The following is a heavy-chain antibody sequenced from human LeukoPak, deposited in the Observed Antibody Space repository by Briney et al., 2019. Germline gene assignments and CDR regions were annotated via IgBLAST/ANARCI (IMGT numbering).Heavy chain of an antibody. J-gene: IGHJ6*02. CDR1: GGSISSYY. V-gene: IGHV4-59*01. CDR2: IYYSGST. CDR3: ARDREPDYYYGMDV. Sequence: SETLSLTCTGSGGSISSYYWSWIRQPPGKGLEWIGYIYYSGSTNYNPSLKSRVTISVDTSKNQFSLKLSSVTAADTAVYYCARDREPDYYYGMDVWGQGTTVTVSS. D-gene: IGHD1-14*01.